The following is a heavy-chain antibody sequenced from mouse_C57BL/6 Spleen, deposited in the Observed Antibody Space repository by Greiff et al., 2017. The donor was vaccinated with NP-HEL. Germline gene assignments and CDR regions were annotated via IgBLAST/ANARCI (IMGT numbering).Heavy chain of an antibody. CDR2: ISSGSSTI. J-gene: IGHJ4*01. CDR1: GFTFSDFG. V-gene: IGHV5-17*01. D-gene: IGHD2-3*01. Sequence: EVQLVESGGGLVKPGGSLKLSCAASGFTFSDFGMHWVRQAPEKGLEWVAYISSGSSTIYYADTVKGRFTISRDNAKNTLFLQMTSLRSEDTAMYYCARRNGRWLLLYAMDYWGQGTSVTVSS. CDR3: ARRNGRWLLLYAMDY.